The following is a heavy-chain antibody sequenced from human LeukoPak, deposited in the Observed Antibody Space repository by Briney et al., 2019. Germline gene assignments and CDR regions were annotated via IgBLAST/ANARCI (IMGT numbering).Heavy chain of an antibody. CDR2: ISGSGGST. J-gene: IGHJ4*02. CDR3: AKSMDDYDSSGLDY. D-gene: IGHD3-22*01. V-gene: IGHV3-23*01. CDR1: GFTFSSYA. Sequence: PGGSLTLSRAPSGFTFSSYAMSWVRQAPGKGLEWVSAISGSGGSTYYADSVKGRFNISRDNAKNSLYLQMNSLRAEDTAVYYCAKSMDDYDSSGLDYWGQGTLVTVSS.